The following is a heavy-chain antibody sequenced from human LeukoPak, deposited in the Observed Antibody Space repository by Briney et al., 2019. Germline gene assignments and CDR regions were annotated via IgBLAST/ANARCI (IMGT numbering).Heavy chain of an antibody. Sequence: ASVKVSCKASGYTFTSNYIHWVRQAPGQGLEWMGMIYPRDGSTSYAQKFQGRVTVTRDTSTSTVHMELSGLRSEDTAVYYCARGAGYNYPYYFDCWGQGTLVTVSS. CDR2: IYPRDGST. CDR1: GYTFTSNY. CDR3: ARGAGYNYPYYFDC. V-gene: IGHV1-46*01. J-gene: IGHJ4*02. D-gene: IGHD5-24*01.